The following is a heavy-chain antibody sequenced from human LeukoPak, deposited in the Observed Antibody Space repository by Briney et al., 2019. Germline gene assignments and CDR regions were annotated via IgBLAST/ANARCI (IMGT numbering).Heavy chain of an antibody. CDR3: AKGGKWDVTPFDY. CDR2: ISSSGGST. Sequence: GGSLRLSCAASGFTFSSYAMSWVRQAPGKGLEWVSGISSSGGSTYYADSVKGRFTISRDNSKNTLYLQVNSLRAEDTAVYYCAKGGKWDVTPFDYWGQGTLVTVSS. CDR1: GFTFSSYA. J-gene: IGHJ4*02. D-gene: IGHD1-26*01. V-gene: IGHV3-23*01.